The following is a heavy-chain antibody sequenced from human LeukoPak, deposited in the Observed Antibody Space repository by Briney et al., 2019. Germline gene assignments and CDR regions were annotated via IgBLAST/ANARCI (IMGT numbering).Heavy chain of an antibody. V-gene: IGHV3-30*18. J-gene: IGHJ3*02. D-gene: IGHD3-10*01. CDR1: GFTFSRYG. Sequence: GGSLRLSCAASGFTFSRYGIHWVRQAPGKGLGWVAVISYDGSTKCYADSVRGRFTISRDNSKNTLYLQMNSLRAEDTAVYYCAKDFGELLYGDSFDIWGQGTMVTVSS. CDR2: ISYDGSTK. CDR3: AKDFGELLYGDSFDI.